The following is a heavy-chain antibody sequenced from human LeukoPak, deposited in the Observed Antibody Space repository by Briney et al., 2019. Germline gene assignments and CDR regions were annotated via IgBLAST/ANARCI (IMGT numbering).Heavy chain of an antibody. J-gene: IGHJ4*02. V-gene: IGHV1-18*01. CDR1: GYTFTSYG. CDR3: ARDLELRGA. Sequence: ASVKVSCKASGYTFTSYGISWVRQAPGQGLEWMGWISAYNGNTNYAQKLQGRVTITADTSATTAYMELSSLRSEDTAVYYCARDLELRGAWGQGTLVTVSS. D-gene: IGHD3-10*01. CDR2: ISAYNGNT.